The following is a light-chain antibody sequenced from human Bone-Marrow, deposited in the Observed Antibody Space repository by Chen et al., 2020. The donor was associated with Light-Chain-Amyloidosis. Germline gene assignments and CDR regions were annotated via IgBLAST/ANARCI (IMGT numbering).Light chain of an antibody. CDR3: QVWDRSSDRPV. CDR2: DDR. Sequence: SFVLTQPPSVSVAPGATATIACGGNNIGSTSVHWYQQTPGQAPLLVVYDDRDRPSGIPERSSGSNSGNTATLTISRVEAGEEADYYCQVWDRSSDRPVFGGGTKLTVL. J-gene: IGLJ3*02. V-gene: IGLV3-21*02. CDR1: NIGSTS.